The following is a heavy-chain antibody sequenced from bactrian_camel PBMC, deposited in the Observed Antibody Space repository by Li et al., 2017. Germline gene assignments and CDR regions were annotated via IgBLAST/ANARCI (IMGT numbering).Heavy chain of an antibody. CDR3: VADYEGGTASFYY. CDR2: IDDLGYT. CDR1: GVSGGRYC. J-gene: IGHJ4*01. Sequence: HVQLVESGGGSVQAGGSLRLSCEDSGVSGGRYCMGWLRQAPGLEREVVASIDDLGYTTYSDSVKGRFTISQDRAKNTVYLQMNSLKPDDTAVYYCVADYEGGTASFYYWGQGTQVTVS. D-gene: IGHD4*01. V-gene: IGHV3S55*01.